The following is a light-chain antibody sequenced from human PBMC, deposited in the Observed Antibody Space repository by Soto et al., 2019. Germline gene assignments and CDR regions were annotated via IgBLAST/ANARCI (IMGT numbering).Light chain of an antibody. Sequence: QSALTQPPSVSGAPGQRVTISCTGSSSNIGAGYDVHGYQQLPGTAPKLLSYGNSNRPSGVPDRFSGSKSGTSASLAITGLQAEDEADYYCQSSDSSLSGSVVGGGTKLTVL. CDR3: QSSDSSLSGSV. CDR2: GNS. J-gene: IGLJ2*01. V-gene: IGLV1-40*01. CDR1: SSNIGAGYD.